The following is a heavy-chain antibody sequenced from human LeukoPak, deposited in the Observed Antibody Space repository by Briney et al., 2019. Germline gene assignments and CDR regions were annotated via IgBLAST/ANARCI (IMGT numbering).Heavy chain of an antibody. CDR3: ARAEYYDFWSGYPEGYFDY. J-gene: IGHJ4*02. D-gene: IGHD3-3*01. Sequence: TSETLSLTCTVSGVSISSGSYYWSWVRQPAGKGLEWIGRIYTSGSTNYNPSLKSRVTISVDTSKNQFSLKLSSVTAADTAVYYCARAEYYDFWSGYPEGYFDYWGQGTLVTVSS. CDR1: GVSISSGSYY. CDR2: IYTSGST. V-gene: IGHV4-61*02.